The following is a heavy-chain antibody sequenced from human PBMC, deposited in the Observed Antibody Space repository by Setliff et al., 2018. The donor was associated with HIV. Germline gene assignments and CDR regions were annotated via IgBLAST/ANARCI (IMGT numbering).Heavy chain of an antibody. CDR2: IYTSGST. CDR1: GASISIGSYY. Sequence: SETLSLTCTVSGASISIGSYYWSWIRQPAGKGLEWIGRIYTSGSTNYNPSLKSRATISVDTSKNQFSLKLSSVTAADTAVYYCARGYYDSSGTFDYWGQGTLVTVSS. J-gene: IGHJ4*02. V-gene: IGHV4-61*02. D-gene: IGHD3-22*01. CDR3: ARGYYDSSGTFDY.